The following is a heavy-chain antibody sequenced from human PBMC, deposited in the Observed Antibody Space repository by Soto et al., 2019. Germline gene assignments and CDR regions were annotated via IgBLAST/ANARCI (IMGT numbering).Heavy chain of an antibody. Sequence: GGSLRLSCAASGFTFSSYAMHWVRQAPGKGLEWVAVISYDGSNKYYADSVKGRFTISRDNSKNTLYLQMNSLRAEDTAVYYCARDKPYSSLPGDYYYYYGMDVWGQGTTVTVS. J-gene: IGHJ6*02. V-gene: IGHV3-30-3*01. CDR2: ISYDGSNK. D-gene: IGHD6-6*01. CDR1: GFTFSSYA. CDR3: ARDKPYSSLPGDYYYYYGMDV.